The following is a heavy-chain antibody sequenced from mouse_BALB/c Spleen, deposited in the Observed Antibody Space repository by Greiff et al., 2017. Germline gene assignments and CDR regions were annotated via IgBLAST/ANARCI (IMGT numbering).Heavy chain of an antibody. V-gene: IGHV3-8*02. J-gene: IGHJ3*01. D-gene: IGHD2-4*01. CDR1: GDSITSGY. CDR3: ARYEGLRRAWFAY. CDR2: ISYSGST. Sequence: EVKLKESGPSLVKPSQTLSLTCSVTGDSITSGYWNWIRKFPGNKLEYMGYISYSGSTYYNPSLKSRISITRDTSKNQYYLQLNSVTTEDTATYYCARYEGLRRAWFAYWGQGTLVTVSA.